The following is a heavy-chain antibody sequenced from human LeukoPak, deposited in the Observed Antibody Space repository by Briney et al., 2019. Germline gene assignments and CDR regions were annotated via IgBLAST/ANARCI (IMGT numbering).Heavy chain of an antibody. Sequence: GGSLRLSCAASGFTFSSYAMSWVRQAPGKGLEWVSAISGSGGSTYYADSVKGRFTISRDNAKNSLYLQMNSLRAEDTALYYCAKDVFPVAGTLISGYFDYWGQGTLVTVSS. D-gene: IGHD6-19*01. J-gene: IGHJ4*02. CDR1: GFTFSSYA. V-gene: IGHV3-23*01. CDR3: AKDVFPVAGTLISGYFDY. CDR2: ISGSGGST.